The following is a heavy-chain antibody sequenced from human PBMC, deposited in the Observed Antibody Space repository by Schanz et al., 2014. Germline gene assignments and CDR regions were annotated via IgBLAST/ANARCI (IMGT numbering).Heavy chain of an antibody. J-gene: IGHJ4*02. D-gene: IGHD3-16*01. Sequence: QVQLVESGGGVVQPGRSLRLSCAASGFSFSTYAMHWVRQAPGKGLRCVAVISGNGGEKYYADSVKGRFTISRDNPKNTLSLQMNSLRVEDTAVYYCARDLAFGGVYDRHSDSWGQGTLVTVSS. CDR2: ISGNGGEK. V-gene: IGHV3-30*04. CDR3: ARDLAFGGVYDRHSDS. CDR1: GFSFSTYA.